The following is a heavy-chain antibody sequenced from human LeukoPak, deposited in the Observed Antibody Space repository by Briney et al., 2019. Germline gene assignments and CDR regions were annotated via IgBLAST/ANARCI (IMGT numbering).Heavy chain of an antibody. Sequence: GGSLRLSCAASGFTFSSYAMSWVRQAPGKGLEWVSAISGSGGSTYYADSVKGRFTISRDNSKNTLYLQMNSLRAEDTAVYYCAKDRVRQIVTRHGISFDYWGQGTLVTVSS. D-gene: IGHD2/OR15-2a*01. CDR2: ISGSGGST. CDR3: AKDRVRQIVTRHGISFDY. J-gene: IGHJ4*02. V-gene: IGHV3-23*01. CDR1: GFTFSSYA.